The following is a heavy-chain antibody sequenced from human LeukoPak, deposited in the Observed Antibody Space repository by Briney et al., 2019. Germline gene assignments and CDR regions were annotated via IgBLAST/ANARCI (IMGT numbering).Heavy chain of an antibody. D-gene: IGHD1-26*01. CDR3: ARAEATWDWFDP. CDR2: INPNSGGT. Sequence: GASLKVSCKASGYTFTGYYMHWVRQAPGQGLEWMGRINPNSGGTNYAQKFQGRVTMTRDTSISTAYMELSRLKFDDTAVYYCARAEATWDWFDPWGQGTLVTVSS. V-gene: IGHV1-2*06. CDR1: GYTFTGYY. J-gene: IGHJ5*02.